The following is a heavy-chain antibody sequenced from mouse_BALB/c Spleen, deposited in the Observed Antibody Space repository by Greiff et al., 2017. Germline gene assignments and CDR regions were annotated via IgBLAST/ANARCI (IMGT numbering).Heavy chain of an antibody. J-gene: IGHJ4*01. V-gene: IGHV2-9*02. Sequence: VQLVESGPGLVAPSQSLSITCTVSGFSLTSYGVHWVRQPPGKGLEWLGVIWAGGSTNYNSALMSRLSISKDNSKSQVFLKMNSLQTDDTAMYYCARALIYYDYEEDYYYAMDYWGQGTSVTVSS. D-gene: IGHD2-4*01. CDR1: GFSLTSYG. CDR3: ARALIYYDYEEDYYYAMDY. CDR2: IWAGGST.